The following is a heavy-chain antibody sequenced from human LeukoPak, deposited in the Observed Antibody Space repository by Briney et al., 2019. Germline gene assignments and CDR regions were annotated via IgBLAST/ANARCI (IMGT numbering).Heavy chain of an antibody. V-gene: IGHV2-5*02. CDR2: IYWDDDK. Sequence: SGPTLVKPTQTLTLTCTFSGFSLSTSGVGVGWFRQPPGEALEWLALIYWDDDKRYSPSLKSRLTITKDTSKNQVVLIMTNMDPVDTATYYCALLPGRYYGSGTLGVFDPWGQGTLVTVSS. J-gene: IGHJ5*02. CDR1: GFSLSTSGVG. D-gene: IGHD3-10*01. CDR3: ALLPGRYYGSGTLGVFDP.